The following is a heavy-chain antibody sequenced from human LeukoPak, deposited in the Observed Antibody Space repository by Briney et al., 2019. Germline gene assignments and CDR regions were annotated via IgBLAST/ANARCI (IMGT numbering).Heavy chain of an antibody. D-gene: IGHD5-18*01. V-gene: IGHV1-69*04. CDR3: AKHDGYSRRPFDY. Sequence: ASVKVSCKASGGTFSSYAISWVRQAPGQGLEWMGRIIPILGIANYAQKFQGRVTITADKSTSTAYMELSSLRSEDTAVYYCAKHDGYSRRPFDYWGQGTLVTVSS. CDR2: IIPILGIA. J-gene: IGHJ4*02. CDR1: GGTFSSYA.